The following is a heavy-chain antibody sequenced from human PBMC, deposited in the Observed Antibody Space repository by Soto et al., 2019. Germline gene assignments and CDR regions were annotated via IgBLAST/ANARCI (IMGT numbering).Heavy chain of an antibody. J-gene: IGHJ5*01. CDR2: ISAYNGNT. CDR1: GYTFPSYG. V-gene: IGHV1-18*01. Sequence: ASVKVSCKASGYTFPSYGISWVRQAPGQGLEWMGWISAYNGNTNYAQKLQGRVTMTTDTSTSTAYMELRSLTSDDTAVYYCARDPQGDYSPDSGGQEPRVPVSS. D-gene: IGHD2-15*01. CDR3: ARDPQGDYSPDS.